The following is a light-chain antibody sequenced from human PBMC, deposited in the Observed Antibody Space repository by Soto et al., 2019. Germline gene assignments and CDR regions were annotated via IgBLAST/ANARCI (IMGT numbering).Light chain of an antibody. CDR1: SSDIGGYNY. CDR2: DVS. CDR3: SSYTSSNTQV. J-gene: IGLJ2*01. V-gene: IGLV2-14*03. Sequence: QSALTQPASVSGSPGQSITVSCIGTSSDIGGYNYVSWYQQHPGQAPKRMIHDVSNRPSGVSDRFSGAKSGHTASLTISGLQVDDEAYYYCSSYTSSNTQVFGGGTKLTVL.